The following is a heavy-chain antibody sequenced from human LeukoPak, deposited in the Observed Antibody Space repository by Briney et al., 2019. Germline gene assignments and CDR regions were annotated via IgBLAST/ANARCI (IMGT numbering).Heavy chain of an antibody. V-gene: IGHV4-61*01. J-gene: IGHJ4*02. D-gene: IGHD4-17*01. CDR2: IYYSGST. CDR1: GGSVSSGSYY. CDR3: ARVGDYGDNAFDY. Sequence: SETLSLTCTVSGGSVSSGSYYWSWIRQPPGKGLEWIGYIYYSGSTNYNPSLKSRVTISVDTSKNQFSLKLSSVTAADTAVYYCARVGDYGDNAFDYWGQGTLVTVSS.